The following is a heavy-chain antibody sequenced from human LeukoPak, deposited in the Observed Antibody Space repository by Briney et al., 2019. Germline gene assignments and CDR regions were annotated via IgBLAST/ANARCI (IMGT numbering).Heavy chain of an antibody. D-gene: IGHD4-17*01. V-gene: IGHV4-30-4*01. Sequence: PSQTLSLTCTVSGGSISSGDYYWSWIRQPPGKGLEWIGYIYYSGSTYYNPSLKSRVTISVDTSKNQFSLKLSSVTAADTAVYYCARYYDDLNCFDPWGQGTLVTVSS. CDR2: IYYSGST. CDR1: GGSISSGDYY. CDR3: ARYYDDLNCFDP. J-gene: IGHJ5*02.